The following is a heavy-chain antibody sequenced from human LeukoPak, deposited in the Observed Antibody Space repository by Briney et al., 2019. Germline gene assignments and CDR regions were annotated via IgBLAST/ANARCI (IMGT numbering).Heavy chain of an antibody. V-gene: IGHV1-46*01. CDR2: INPSGGST. CDR3: ASRGAAADFDY. Sequence: ASVKVSCXASGYTFTSYYMHWVRQAPGQGLEWMGIINPSGGSTSYAQKFQGRVTMTRDTSTSTVYMELSSLRSEDTAVYYCASRGAAADFDYWGQGTLVTVSS. J-gene: IGHJ4*02. CDR1: GYTFTSYY. D-gene: IGHD6-13*01.